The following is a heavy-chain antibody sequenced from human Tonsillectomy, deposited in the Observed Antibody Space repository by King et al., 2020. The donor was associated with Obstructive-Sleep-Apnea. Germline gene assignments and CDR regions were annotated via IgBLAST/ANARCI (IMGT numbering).Heavy chain of an antibody. CDR1: GFSLHTTGMG. CDR2: IYWNDNQ. V-gene: IGHV2-5*01. CDR3: VHTPSHIAAVGYPTYE. J-gene: IGHJ4*02. Sequence: ITLKESGPTLVKPTQTLTLTCTFSGFSLHTTGMGVGWIRQPPGKALEWLALIYWNDNQRFNPSLQSRLSIAKDTSKNQVVLTLTNMDPVDTATYYCVHTPSHIAAVGYPTYEWGQGILVTVSS. D-gene: IGHD6-13*01.